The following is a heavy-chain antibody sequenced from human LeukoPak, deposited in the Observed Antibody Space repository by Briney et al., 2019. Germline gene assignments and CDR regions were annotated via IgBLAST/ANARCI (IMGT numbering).Heavy chain of an antibody. V-gene: IGHV3-23*01. CDR1: GFTFNSYA. CDR2: ISGSGGST. J-gene: IGHJ4*02. D-gene: IGHD5-18*01. CDR3: AKDRQYSYGYPVYFEY. Sequence: GGSLRLSCAAPGFTFNSYAMSWVRQAPGKGLEWVSAISGSGGSTFYADSVKGRFTISRDNSKNTLYLQMNSLRAEDTAVYYCAKDRQYSYGYPVYFEYWGQGTLVTVSS.